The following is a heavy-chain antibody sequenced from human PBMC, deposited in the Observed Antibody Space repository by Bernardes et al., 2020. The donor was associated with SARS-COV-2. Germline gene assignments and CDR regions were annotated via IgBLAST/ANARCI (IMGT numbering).Heavy chain of an antibody. D-gene: IGHD3-3*01. CDR2: IYYSGNT. CDR1: GGSISSYY. CDR3: ARQRADYDFWSGYYRRGNWFDP. J-gene: IGHJ5*02. V-gene: IGHV4-59*08. Sequence: SEALSLTCIVSGGSISSYYWSWIRQPPGKGLEWIGHIYYSGNTNYNPSLKSRVTVSVDTSKNQFSLKLSSVTAADTAVYYCARQRADYDFWSGYYRRGNWFDPWGQGTLVTVSS.